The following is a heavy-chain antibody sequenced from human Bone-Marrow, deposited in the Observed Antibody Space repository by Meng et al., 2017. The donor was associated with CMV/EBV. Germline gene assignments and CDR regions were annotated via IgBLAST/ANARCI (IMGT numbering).Heavy chain of an antibody. CDR2: INSDGSST. Sequence: GGSLRLSCAASGFTFSSYWMHWVRQAPGKGLVWVSRINSDGSSTSYADSVKGRFTISRDNAKNTLYLQMNSLRAEDTAVYYCARGEHCSSTSCYPHYYGMAVWGQGHTVNVSS. V-gene: IGHV3-74*01. CDR3: ARGEHCSSTSCYPHYYGMAV. J-gene: IGHJ6*02. CDR1: GFTFSSYW. D-gene: IGHD2-2*01.